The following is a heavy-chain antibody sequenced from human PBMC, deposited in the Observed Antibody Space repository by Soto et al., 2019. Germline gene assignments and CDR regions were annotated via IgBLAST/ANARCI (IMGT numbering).Heavy chain of an antibody. CDR2: IRSKANSYAT. J-gene: IGHJ6*02. V-gene: IGHV3-73*01. Sequence: EVQLVESGGGLVQPGGSLKLSCAASGFTFSGSAMHWVRQASGKGLEWVGRIRSKANSYATAYAASVKGRFTISRDDSKNTGYRQMSSLKTEDTAVYSCASSGWGDVYYYYGMDVWGQGTTVIVSS. CDR1: GFTFSGSA. D-gene: IGHD6-19*01. CDR3: ASSGWGDVYYYYGMDV.